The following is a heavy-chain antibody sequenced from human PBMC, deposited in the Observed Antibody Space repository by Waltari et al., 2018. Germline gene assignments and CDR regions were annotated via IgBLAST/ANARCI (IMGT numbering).Heavy chain of an antibody. Sequence: QVQLVQSGAEVKKPGASVKVSCKASGYTFTSYDIHWVRQATGQGLEGMGWMNPHSGNTGDAQKCRGIVTMTRNTSISTAYMELSSLRYEDTAVYYCARDHGSGTNWFDPWGQGTLVTVSS. CDR1: GYTFTSYD. J-gene: IGHJ5*02. V-gene: IGHV1-8*01. D-gene: IGHD3-10*01. CDR2: MNPHSGNT. CDR3: ARDHGSGTNWFDP.